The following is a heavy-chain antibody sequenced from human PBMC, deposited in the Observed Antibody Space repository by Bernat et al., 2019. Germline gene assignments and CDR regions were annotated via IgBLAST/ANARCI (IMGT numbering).Heavy chain of an antibody. J-gene: IGHJ4*02. CDR3: ARHLSLVEDY. Sequence: EVQLVESGGGLVQPGGSLRLSCVASGFTVSSKYMSWVRQAPGKGLEWVSIIHSGGSTYYSDSVKGRLTISRDNSKNTLYLQMNSLRAEDTAVYYCARHLSLVEDYWGQGTLVTVSS. CDR1: GFTVSSKY. CDR2: IHSGGST. D-gene: IGHD3-16*02. V-gene: IGHV3-66*04.